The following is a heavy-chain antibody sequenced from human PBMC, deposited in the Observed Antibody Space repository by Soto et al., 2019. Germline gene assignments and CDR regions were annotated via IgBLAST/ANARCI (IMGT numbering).Heavy chain of an antibody. Sequence: PSETLSLTCAVYSGSFSGYYWSWIRQPPGKGLEWIGEIYHGLSIVYSPSLKSRVTISGDSSKNQFSLKLSSVTAADTAVYYCARHGGYYFDYWGQGTQVTVSS. V-gene: IGHV4-34*01. J-gene: IGHJ4*02. CDR1: SGSFSGYY. CDR3: ARHGGYYFDY. D-gene: IGHD3-16*01. CDR2: IYHGLSI.